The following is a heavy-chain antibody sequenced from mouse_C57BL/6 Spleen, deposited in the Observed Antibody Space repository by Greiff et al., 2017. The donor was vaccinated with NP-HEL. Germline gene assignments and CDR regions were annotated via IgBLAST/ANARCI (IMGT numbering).Heavy chain of an antibody. Sequence: QVQLQQPGAELVRPGSSVKLSCKASGYTFTSYWMHWVKQRPIQGLEWIGNIDPSDSETHYNQKFKDKATLTVDKSSSTAYMQLSSLTSEDSAVYYCAISRYDYYFDYWGQGTTLTVSS. V-gene: IGHV1-52*01. J-gene: IGHJ2*01. CDR2: IDPSDSET. CDR1: GYTFTSYW. D-gene: IGHD2-12*01. CDR3: AISRYDYYFDY.